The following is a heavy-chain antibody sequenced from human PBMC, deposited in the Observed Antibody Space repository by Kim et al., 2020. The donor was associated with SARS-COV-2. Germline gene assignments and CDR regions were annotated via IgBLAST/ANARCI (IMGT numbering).Heavy chain of an antibody. D-gene: IGHD4-17*01. Sequence: SETLSLTCSVSGGSISNTDYYWGWIRQSPGKGLEWIGSIDYTTTFYNPSLKSRVTISVDTSKNEVSLKLSSVTATDTGVYYCVRQADYSDYWFFDYWGQG. CDR3: VRQADYSDYWFFDY. CDR2: IDYTTT. CDR1: GGSISNTDYY. V-gene: IGHV4-39*01. J-gene: IGHJ4*02.